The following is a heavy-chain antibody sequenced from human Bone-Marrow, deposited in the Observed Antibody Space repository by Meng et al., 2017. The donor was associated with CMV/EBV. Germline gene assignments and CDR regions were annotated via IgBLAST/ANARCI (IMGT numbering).Heavy chain of an antibody. CDR3: ATLLRRGWYGHAMVV. CDR2: ISYDGTNE. Sequence: GESLKISCAASGFTFSDYYMSRIRQAPGKGLEWVTLISYDGTNEFYADSVKGRFTISRDNSKNTLFLQMNSLRTEYTSVYYCATLLRRGWYGHAMVVSGQGTTVTVSS. D-gene: IGHD6-19*01. CDR1: GFTFSDYY. J-gene: IGHJ6*02. V-gene: IGHV3-30-3*01.